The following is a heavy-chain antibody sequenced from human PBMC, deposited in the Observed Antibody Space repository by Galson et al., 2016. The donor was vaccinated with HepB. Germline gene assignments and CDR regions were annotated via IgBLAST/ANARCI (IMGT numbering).Heavy chain of an antibody. V-gene: IGHV1-69*11. Sequence: SVKVSCKGSGDTFSKHGINWVRRAPGQGLEWMGSIIPIIGNTDYAQKFRGRVTITADASINTGHMELSGLTFEDTAVYFCARGGYYDSSGSLRYWGQGTLVTVSS. CDR2: IIPIIGNT. D-gene: IGHD3-22*01. CDR3: ARGGYYDSSGSLRY. J-gene: IGHJ4*02. CDR1: GDTFSKHG.